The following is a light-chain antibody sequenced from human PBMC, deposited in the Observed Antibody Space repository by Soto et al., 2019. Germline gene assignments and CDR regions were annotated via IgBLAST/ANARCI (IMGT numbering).Light chain of an antibody. CDR1: SSNIGNNY. V-gene: IGLV1-51*01. CDR3: GTWDSSLSAVV. Sequence: QSVLTQPPSVSAAAGQKVTISCSGSSSNIGNNYVSWYQRLPGTAPKLLIYDNHQRPSGIPDRFSGSKSGTSATLAITGLQTGDEADYYCGTWDSSLSAVVFGGGTKLTVL. J-gene: IGLJ2*01. CDR2: DNH.